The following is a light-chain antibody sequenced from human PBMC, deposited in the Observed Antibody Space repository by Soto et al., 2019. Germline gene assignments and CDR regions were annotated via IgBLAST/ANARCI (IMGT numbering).Light chain of an antibody. CDR2: AAS. CDR3: QQYYSYPLLT. CDR1: QGISSY. Sequence: AIRMTQSPSTFSASTGDRVTITCRASQGISSYLAWYQQKPGKAPKLLIYAASTLQSGVPSRFSGSGSGTDFTLTISCLQSEDFATYYCQQYYSYPLLTFAGGTKVEIK. J-gene: IGKJ4*01. V-gene: IGKV1-8*01.